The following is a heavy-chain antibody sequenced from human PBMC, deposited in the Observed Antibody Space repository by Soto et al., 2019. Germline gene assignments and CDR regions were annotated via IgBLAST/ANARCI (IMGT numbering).Heavy chain of an antibody. V-gene: IGHV4-31*03. CDR2: IYYSGTT. D-gene: IGHD2-21*01. CDR3: AASCVACGGFNYYGMDV. J-gene: IGHJ6*02. CDR1: GGSISSGGYY. Sequence: QVQLQESGPGLVKPSQTLSLTCPVSGGSISSGGYYWYWIRQHPGKGLEWSGYIYYSGTTYYNPSLKSRVTITVDTSKNQFSLKLSSVTAADTAVYYCAASCVACGGFNYYGMDVWGQGTTVTVSS.